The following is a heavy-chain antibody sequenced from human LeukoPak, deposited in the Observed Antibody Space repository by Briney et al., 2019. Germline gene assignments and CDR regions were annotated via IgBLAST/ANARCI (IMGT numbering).Heavy chain of an antibody. CDR3: AKDKKLRYFDWFFDY. D-gene: IGHD3-9*01. V-gene: IGHV3-9*01. CDR1: GFTFDDYA. J-gene: IGHJ4*02. Sequence: GGSLRLTCAASGFTFDDYAMHWVRHAPGKGLEWVSGISWNSGNIGYADSVKGRLTISRDNAKNTLYLQMNSLRAEDTALYYCAKDKKLRYFDWFFDYWGQGTLVTVSS. CDR2: ISWNSGNI.